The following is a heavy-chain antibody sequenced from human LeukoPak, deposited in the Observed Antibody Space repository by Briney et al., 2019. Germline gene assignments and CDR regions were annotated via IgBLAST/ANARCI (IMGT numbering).Heavy chain of an antibody. Sequence: SETLSPTCTVSGGSISSYYWSWIRQPPGKGLEWIGYIYYSGSTNYNPSLKSRVTISVDTSKNQFSLKLRSVTAADTAVYYCARGSTGGFDYWGQGTLVTVSS. V-gene: IGHV4-59*08. D-gene: IGHD2-8*02. CDR3: ARGSTGGFDY. CDR1: GGSISSYY. J-gene: IGHJ4*02. CDR2: IYYSGST.